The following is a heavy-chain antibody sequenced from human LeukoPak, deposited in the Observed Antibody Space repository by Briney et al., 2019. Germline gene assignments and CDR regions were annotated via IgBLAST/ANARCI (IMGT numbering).Heavy chain of an antibody. CDR3: ARNLTL. CDR2: IYHSGNT. J-gene: IGHJ4*02. Sequence: PSETLSFTCAVSGGSITNKHGWGWVRQPPGKGLEWIGEIYHSGNTTYNPSLKSRVTISVDKSKNQFSLELTSVTAADTAVYYCARNLTLWGQGTLVTVSS. V-gene: IGHV4-4*02. CDR1: GGSITNKHG.